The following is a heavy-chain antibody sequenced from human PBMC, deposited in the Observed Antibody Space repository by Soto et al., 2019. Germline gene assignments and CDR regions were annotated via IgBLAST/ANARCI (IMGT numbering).Heavy chain of an antibody. CDR3: ATSMRHTLNP. CDR2: INQDGSDQ. J-gene: IGHJ5*02. CDR1: GFTFSSHW. Sequence: EVQVVESGGGLVQPGGSLRLSCAASGFTFSSHWMTWVRQVPGKGLEWVANINQDGSDQYYVDSVQGRFTISRDNAKNSLCLHMNSLRVEDTGVYYCATSMRHTLNPWGQGTLVTVSS. V-gene: IGHV3-7*01. D-gene: IGHD2-8*01.